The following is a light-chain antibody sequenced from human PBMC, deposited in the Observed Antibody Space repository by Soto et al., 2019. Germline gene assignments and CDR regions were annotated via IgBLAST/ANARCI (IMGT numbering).Light chain of an antibody. CDR2: EVS. CDR3: SSYTSSNTWV. CDR1: SSDVGGYNY. V-gene: IGLV2-14*01. Sequence: QSALTQPASVSGSPGQSITISCTGTSSDVGGYNYVSWYQQHPGKAPKVMIYEVSNRPSGVSNRFSGSKSGNTAPLTISGLQAEDEADYYCSSYTSSNTWVFGGGTKLTVL. J-gene: IGLJ3*02.